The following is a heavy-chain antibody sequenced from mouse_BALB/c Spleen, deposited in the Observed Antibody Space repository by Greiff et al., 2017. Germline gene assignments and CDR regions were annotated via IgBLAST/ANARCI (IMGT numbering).Heavy chain of an antibody. CDR3: ARSDYGSSGFDY. D-gene: IGHD1-1*01. V-gene: IGHV1-87*01. CDR2: IYPGDGDT. CDR1: GYTFTSYW. J-gene: IGHJ2*01. Sequence: QVQLKESGAELARPGASVKLSCKASGYTFTSYWMQWVKQRPGQGLEWIGAIYPGDGDTRYTQKFKGKATLTADKSSSTAYMQLSSLASEDSAVYYCARSDYGSSGFDYWGQGTTLTVSS.